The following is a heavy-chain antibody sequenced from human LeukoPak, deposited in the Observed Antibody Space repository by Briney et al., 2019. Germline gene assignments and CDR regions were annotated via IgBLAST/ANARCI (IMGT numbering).Heavy chain of an antibody. Sequence: ASVKVSCKASRYTFTGYYMHWVQQAPGQGLEWMGWINPNSGGTNYAQKFQGRVTMTRDTSISAAYMEMSRLRCDCTAVYSCARDISGRLYGGGDYWGQGTLVTVSS. CDR2: INPNSGGT. V-gene: IGHV1-2*02. CDR1: RYTFTGYY. CDR3: ARDISGRLYGGGDY. D-gene: IGHD1-26*01. J-gene: IGHJ4*02.